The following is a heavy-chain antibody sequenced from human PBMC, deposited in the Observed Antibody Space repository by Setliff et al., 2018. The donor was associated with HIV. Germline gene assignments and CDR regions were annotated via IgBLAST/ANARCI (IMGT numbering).Heavy chain of an antibody. V-gene: IGHV4-61*09. D-gene: IGHD3-3*01. CDR3: AREERLVEWPLDGGARYSYYALDV. CDR1: GGSITNNNYY. Sequence: PSETLSLTCTVSGGSITNNNYYWNWIRQPAGKGLEWIGHIQSSGNTNYNPSLGSRVTISVDRSMDQVSLTVRSVTAADTAVYYCAREERLVEWPLDGGARYSYYALDVWGQGTTVTVSS. J-gene: IGHJ6*02. CDR2: IQSSGNT.